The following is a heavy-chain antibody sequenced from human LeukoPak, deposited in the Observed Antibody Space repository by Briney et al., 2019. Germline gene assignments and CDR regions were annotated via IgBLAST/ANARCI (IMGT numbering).Heavy chain of an antibody. CDR2: INPRGGTT. J-gene: IGHJ5*02. CDR1: GYTFTSYF. D-gene: IGHD2-15*01. CDR3: ARVPCSGGSCYNNWFDP. V-gene: IGHV1-46*01. Sequence: GASVKVSCKASGYTFTSYFMHWVRQAPGQGLEWMGLINPRGGTTNFPQKFQGRVTMTRDTSTSTVYMELSSLRSEDTAIYYCARVPCSGGSCYNNWFDPWGQGTLVTVSS.